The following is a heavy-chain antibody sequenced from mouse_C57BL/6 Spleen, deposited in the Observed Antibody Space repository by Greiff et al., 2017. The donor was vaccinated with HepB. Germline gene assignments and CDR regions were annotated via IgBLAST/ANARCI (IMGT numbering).Heavy chain of an antibody. J-gene: IGHJ3*01. D-gene: IGHD2-4*01. CDR2: ISYDGSN. Sequence: EVQLQESGPGLVKPSQSLSLTCSVTGYSITSGYYWNWIRQFPGNKLEWMGYISYDGSNNYNPSLKNRISITRDTSKNQFFLKLNSVTTEDTATYYCARYYDYDEGFAYWGQGTLVTVSA. CDR3: ARYYDYDEGFAY. CDR1: GYSITSGYY. V-gene: IGHV3-6*01.